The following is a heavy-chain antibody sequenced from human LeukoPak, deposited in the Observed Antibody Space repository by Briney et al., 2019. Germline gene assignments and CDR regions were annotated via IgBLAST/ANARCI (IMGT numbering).Heavy chain of an antibody. CDR2: ISSSSSYT. V-gene: IGHV3-11*06. Sequence: GGSLRLSCAASGFTFSDYYMSWIRQAPGKGLEWVSYISSSSSYTNYADSVKGRFTISRDNAKNSLYLQMNSLRAEDTAVYYCARAPHYSNYGPYYYGMDVWGQGTTVTVSS. CDR3: ARAPHYSNYGPYYYGMDV. J-gene: IGHJ6*02. D-gene: IGHD4-11*01. CDR1: GFTFSDYY.